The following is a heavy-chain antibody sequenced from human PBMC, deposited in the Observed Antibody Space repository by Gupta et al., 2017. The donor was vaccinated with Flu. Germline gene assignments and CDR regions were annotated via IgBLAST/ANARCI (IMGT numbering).Heavy chain of an antibody. CDR3: AKDIFHHSNQETTVTPWGAVDY. CDR2: ISYDGSNK. Sequence: SSYGMHWVRQAPGKGLEWVAVISYDGSNKYYADSVKGRFTISRDNSKNTLYLQMNSLRAEDTAVYYCAKDIFHHSNQETTVTPWGAVDYWGQGTLVTVSS. J-gene: IGHJ4*02. D-gene: IGHD4-17*01. CDR1: SSYG. V-gene: IGHV3-30*18.